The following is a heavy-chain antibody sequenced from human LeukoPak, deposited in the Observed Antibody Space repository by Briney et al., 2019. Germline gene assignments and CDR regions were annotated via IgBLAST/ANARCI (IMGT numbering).Heavy chain of an antibody. Sequence: GGSLRLTCAASGFTFSSYEMNWVRQAPGKGLEWVANIHQHGSETYYVDSVKGRFTISRDNAKNSLWLQMNSLRAEDTALYYCARVRHYHDSSGYYYYYGMDVWGQGTTVTVSS. CDR1: GFTFSSYE. V-gene: IGHV3-7*01. CDR3: ARVRHYHDSSGYYYYYGMDV. J-gene: IGHJ6*02. D-gene: IGHD3-22*01. CDR2: IHQHGSET.